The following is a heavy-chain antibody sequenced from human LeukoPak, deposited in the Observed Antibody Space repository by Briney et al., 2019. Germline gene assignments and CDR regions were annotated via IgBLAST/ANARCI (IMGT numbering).Heavy chain of an antibody. CDR2: ISNRGCST. CDR3: AKGYSSDWPFDY. D-gene: IGHD6-19*01. Sequence: GGSLRLSCAASGFTFSNYAMSWVRQGPGKGLEWVSAISNRGCSTYYADSVKGRFTVSRDNSDNTLYLQMNSLRAEDTAVYYCAKGYSSDWPFDYWGQGTLVTVSS. J-gene: IGHJ4*02. CDR1: GFTFSNYA. V-gene: IGHV3-23*01.